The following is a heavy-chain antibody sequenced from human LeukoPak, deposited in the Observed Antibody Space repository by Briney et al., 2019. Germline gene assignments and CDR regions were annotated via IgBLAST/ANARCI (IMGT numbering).Heavy chain of an antibody. CDR2: IIPIFGRA. Sequence: SVTLSFTASGGTFIIYAISWVRQAPGQGLEWMGGIIPIFGRANYAQKFQGRVTITTDESTSTAYMELSSLRSEDTAVYYCARGIAARNYYYYMDVWGKGTTVTVSS. CDR3: ARGIAARNYYYYMDV. V-gene: IGHV1-69*05. D-gene: IGHD6-6*01. J-gene: IGHJ6*03. CDR1: GGTFIIYA.